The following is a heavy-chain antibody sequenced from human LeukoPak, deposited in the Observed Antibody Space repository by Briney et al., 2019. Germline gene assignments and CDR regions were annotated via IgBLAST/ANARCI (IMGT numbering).Heavy chain of an antibody. CDR2: ISGSGGST. CDR1: GFTLSSYA. D-gene: IGHD6-19*01. CDR3: AKDKGDSSGWLNFDY. Sequence: GGSLGLSCAASGFTLSSYAMSWVRQAPGKGLEWVSAISGSGGSTYYADSVKGRFTISRDNSKNTLYLQMNSLRAEDTAVYYCAKDKGDSSGWLNFDYWGQGTLVTVSS. V-gene: IGHV3-23*01. J-gene: IGHJ4*02.